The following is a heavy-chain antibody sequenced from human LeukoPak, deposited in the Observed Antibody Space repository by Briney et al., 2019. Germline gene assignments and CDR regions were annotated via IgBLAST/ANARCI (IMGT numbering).Heavy chain of an antibody. V-gene: IGHV3-9*01. CDR3: AKGSPVVVITTFFDC. CDR1: GFTFDDYA. Sequence: GGSLRLSCAASGFTFDDYAMHWVRQAPGKGLEWVSGISWNSGSLGYADSVKGRFTISRDNAKNSLYLQMNSLRAEDTALYYCAKGSPVVVITTFFDCWGQGILVTVSA. CDR2: ISWNSGSL. J-gene: IGHJ4*02. D-gene: IGHD3-22*01.